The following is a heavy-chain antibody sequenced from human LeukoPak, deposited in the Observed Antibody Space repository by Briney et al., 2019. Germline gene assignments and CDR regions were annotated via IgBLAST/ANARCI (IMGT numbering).Heavy chain of an antibody. Sequence: SETLSLTCTVSGGSISSYYWSWIRQPPGKGLEWIGYIYYSGSTNYSPSLKSRVTISVDTSKNQFLLKLSSVTAADTAVYYCARGPRDLLYDAFDIWGQGTMVTVSS. J-gene: IGHJ3*02. CDR2: IYYSGST. CDR1: GGSISSYY. CDR3: ARGPRDLLYDAFDI. V-gene: IGHV4-59*01. D-gene: IGHD3-10*01.